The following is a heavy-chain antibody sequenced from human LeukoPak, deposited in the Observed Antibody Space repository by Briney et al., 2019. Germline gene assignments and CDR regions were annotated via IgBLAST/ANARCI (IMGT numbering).Heavy chain of an antibody. V-gene: IGHV1-2*04. CDR3: ARAGGGYCSSTSCYGSFWFDP. J-gene: IGHJ5*02. CDR2: INPNSGGT. D-gene: IGHD2-2*01. CDR1: GYTVTGYY. Sequence: GASVKVSCKASGYTVTGYYVHWVRQAPGQGLEWMGWINPNSGGTNYAQKFQGWVTMTRDTSISTAYMEMSRLRSDDTAVYYCARAGGGYCSSTSCYGSFWFDPWGQGTLVTVSS.